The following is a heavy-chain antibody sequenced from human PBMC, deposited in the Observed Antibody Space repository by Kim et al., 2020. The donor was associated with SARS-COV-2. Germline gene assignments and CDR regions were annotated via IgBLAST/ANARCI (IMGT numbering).Heavy chain of an antibody. J-gene: IGHJ4*02. Sequence: AQKFQGRVTITADESTSTAYMELSSLRSEDTAVYYCARGVGVPAATYFDYWGQGTLVTVSS. CDR3: ARGVGVPAATYFDY. V-gene: IGHV1-69*01. D-gene: IGHD2-2*01.